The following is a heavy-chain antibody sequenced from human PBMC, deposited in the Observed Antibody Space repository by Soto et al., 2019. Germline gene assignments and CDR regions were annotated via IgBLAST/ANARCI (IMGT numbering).Heavy chain of an antibody. CDR1: GFTFSSYA. CDR3: AKDHPPYWYFDL. CDR2: ISGSGGST. V-gene: IGHV3-23*01. J-gene: IGHJ2*01. Sequence: LILSCAASGFTFSSYAMSWVRQAPGKGLEWVSAISGSGGSTYYADSAKGRFTISRDNSKNTLYLQMNSLRAEDTAVYYCAKDHPPYWYFDLWGRGALVTVSS.